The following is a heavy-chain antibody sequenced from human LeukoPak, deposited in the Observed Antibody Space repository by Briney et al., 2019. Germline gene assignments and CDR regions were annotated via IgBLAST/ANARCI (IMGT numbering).Heavy chain of an antibody. CDR1: GGSISSYY. CDR3: ARGDDYKSTLFDY. Sequence: SETLSLTCTVSGGSISSYYWDWIRQPPGEGLEWIGYISYSGTTNYNPSLKSRVTISVDTSKKQFSLKLTSATAADTAVYYCARGDDYKSTLFDYWGQGTLVTVSS. CDR2: ISYSGTT. J-gene: IGHJ4*02. D-gene: IGHD5-12*01. V-gene: IGHV4-59*01.